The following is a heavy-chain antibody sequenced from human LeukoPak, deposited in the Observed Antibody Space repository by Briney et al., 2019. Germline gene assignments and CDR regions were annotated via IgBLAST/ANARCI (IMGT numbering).Heavy chain of an antibody. D-gene: IGHD3-22*01. Sequence: GGSLRLSCAASGFTFSSYGMHWVRQAPGKGLEWVAVISYDGSNKYYADSVKGRFTISRDNSKNTLYLQMNSLRAEDTAVYYCASTAEYYYDSSGYRTGDYWGQGTLVTVSS. CDR1: GFTFSSYG. CDR3: ASTAEYYYDSSGYRTGDY. V-gene: IGHV3-30*03. J-gene: IGHJ4*02. CDR2: ISYDGSNK.